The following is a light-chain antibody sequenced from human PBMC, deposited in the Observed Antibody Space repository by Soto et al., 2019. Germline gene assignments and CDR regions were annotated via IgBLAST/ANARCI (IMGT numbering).Light chain of an antibody. V-gene: IGLV2-14*03. Sequence: QSVLTQPASVSGSPGQSITISCTGTSSDVGGYNYVSWYQHHPGKAPKLMIYDVSNRPSGVSNRFSGSKSGNTASLTISGLQPEDEADYYCSSYTTSNTRQIVVVTGTMVTV. CDR3: SSYTTSNTRQIV. CDR2: DVS. J-gene: IGLJ1*01. CDR1: SSDVGGYNY.